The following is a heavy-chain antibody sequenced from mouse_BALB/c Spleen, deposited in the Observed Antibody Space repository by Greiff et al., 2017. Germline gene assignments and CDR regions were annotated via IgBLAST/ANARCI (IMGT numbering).Heavy chain of an antibody. CDR3: AAAAFAY. J-gene: IGHJ3*01. CDR1: GYSFTSYY. CDR2: IDPFNGGT. V-gene: IGHV1S135*01. Sequence: VQLQQSGPELMKPGASVKISCKASGYSFTSYYMHWVKQSHGKSLEWIGYIDPFNGGTSYNQKFKGKATLTVDKSSSTAYMHLSSLTSEDSAVYYCAAAAFAYWGQGTLVTVSA.